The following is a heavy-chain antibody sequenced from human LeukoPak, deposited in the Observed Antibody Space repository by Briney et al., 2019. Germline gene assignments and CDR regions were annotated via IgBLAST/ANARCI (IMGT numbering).Heavy chain of an antibody. D-gene: IGHD3-10*01. CDR3: ARAGSGLLPFDY. CDR1: GGSISSGDYC. V-gene: IGHV4-31*03. J-gene: IGHJ4*02. Sequence: SQTLSLTCTVSGGSISSGDYCWSWIRQHPGKGLEWIGYIYYSGSTYYNPSLKSRVTISVDTFKNQFSLKVNSVTAADTAVYYCARAGSGLLPFDYWGQGTLVTVSS. CDR2: IYYSGST.